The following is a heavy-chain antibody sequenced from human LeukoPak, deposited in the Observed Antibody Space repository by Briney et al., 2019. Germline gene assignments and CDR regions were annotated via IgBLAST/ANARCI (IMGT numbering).Heavy chain of an antibody. CDR3: ANSKIPDYYDSSGYPTFDY. Sequence: HPGGSLRLSCAASGFTFSSYGMHWVRQAPGKGLEWVAVISYDGSNKYYADSVKGRFTISRDNSKNTLYLQMNSLRAEDTAVYYCANSKIPDYYDSSGYPTFDYWGQGTLVTVSS. CDR1: GFTFSSYG. J-gene: IGHJ4*02. V-gene: IGHV3-30*18. D-gene: IGHD3-22*01. CDR2: ISYDGSNK.